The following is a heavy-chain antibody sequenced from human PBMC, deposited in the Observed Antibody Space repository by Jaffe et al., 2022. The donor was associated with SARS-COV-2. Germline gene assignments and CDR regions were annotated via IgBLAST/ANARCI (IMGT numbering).Heavy chain of an antibody. CDR1: NYSMSRDYS. D-gene: IGHD3-16*02. J-gene: IGHJ4*02. CDR2: VFHSGST. Sequence: QVQLQESGPGLVKPSETLSLTCNVSNYSMSRDYSWGWIRQPPGKGLEWIGSVFHSGSTNYNPSLKSRVTMSVDTSRNQFSLNLTSVTAADTAMYFCAREPQWGNYRFVFDYWGQGTLVTVSS. V-gene: IGHV4-38-2*02. CDR3: AREPQWGNYRFVFDY.